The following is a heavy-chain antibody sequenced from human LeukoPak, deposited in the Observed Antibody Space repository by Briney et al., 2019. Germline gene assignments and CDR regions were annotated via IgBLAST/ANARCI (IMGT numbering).Heavy chain of an antibody. CDR1: GGSISSYY. J-gene: IGHJ4*02. V-gene: IGHV4-4*07. CDR2: IYTSGST. Sequence: SETLSLTCTVSGGSISSYYWSWIRQPAGKGLEWIGRIYTSGSTNYNPSLKSRVTMSVDTSKNQFSLKLSSVTAADTAVYYCARTPIDSSHSSFYRWYYYFDYWGQGTLVTVSS. CDR3: ARTPIDSSHSSFYRWYYYFDY. D-gene: IGHD3-22*01.